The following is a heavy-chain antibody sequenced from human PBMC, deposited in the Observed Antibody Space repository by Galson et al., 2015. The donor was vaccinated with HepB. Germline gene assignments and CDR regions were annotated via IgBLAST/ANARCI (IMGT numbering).Heavy chain of an antibody. CDR2: IYAGGNT. D-gene: IGHD6-19*01. CDR3: ARDKIEDSIGWHDFDY. J-gene: IGHJ4*02. V-gene: IGHV3-53*01. Sequence: SLRLSCAVSGLIVSDNYMSWVRQASGKGLEWVSVIYAGGNTYYADSVRGRFTISRDNSKNMVYLQMNSLRAEDTAMYYCARDKIEDSIGWHDFDYWGQGTLVTVSS. CDR1: GLIVSDNY.